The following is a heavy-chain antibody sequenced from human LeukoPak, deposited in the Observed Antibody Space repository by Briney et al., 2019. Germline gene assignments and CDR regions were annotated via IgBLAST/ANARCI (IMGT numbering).Heavy chain of an antibody. CDR1: GYSFTSYW. D-gene: IGHD6-19*01. Sequence: GDPLKISCKGSGYSFTSYWIGWVRQMPGKGLEWMGFIYTGDSDTRSSPSFQGQVTFSADKSISTAYLQWNSLKASDTAMYYCARRAVSSDWAYFDYWGQGTLVTASS. V-gene: IGHV5-51*01. J-gene: IGHJ4*02. CDR2: IYTGDSDT. CDR3: ARRAVSSDWAYFDY.